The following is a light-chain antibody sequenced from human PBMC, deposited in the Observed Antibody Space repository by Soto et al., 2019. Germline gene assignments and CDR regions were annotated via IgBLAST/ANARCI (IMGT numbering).Light chain of an antibody. Sequence: QSALTQPASVSGSPGQSITISCTGTSSDVGAYNYVSWYQQYPGKAPKLIIYEVTNRPSRVSNRFSGSKSANTASLTISGLQAEDEADYYCNSYTSTSARVFGGGTKLTVL. CDR3: NSYTSTSARV. CDR2: EVT. J-gene: IGLJ3*02. CDR1: SSDVGAYNY. V-gene: IGLV2-14*01.